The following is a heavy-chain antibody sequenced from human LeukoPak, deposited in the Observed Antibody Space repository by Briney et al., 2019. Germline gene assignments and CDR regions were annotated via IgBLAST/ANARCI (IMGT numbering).Heavy chain of an antibody. CDR2: IRYDGSNK. Sequence: PGGSLRLSCAASGFTVSSNYMSWVRQAPGKGLEWVAFIRYDGSNKYYADSVKGRFTISRDNSKNTLYLQMNSLRAEDTAVYYCASAGIAAAWSGEYYYYYMDVWGKGTTVTVSS. J-gene: IGHJ6*03. V-gene: IGHV3-30*02. D-gene: IGHD6-13*01. CDR1: GFTVSSNY. CDR3: ASAGIAAAWSGEYYYYYMDV.